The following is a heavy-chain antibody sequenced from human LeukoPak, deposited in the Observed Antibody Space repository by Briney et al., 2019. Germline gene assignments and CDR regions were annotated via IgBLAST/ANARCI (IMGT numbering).Heavy chain of an antibody. CDR3: ARERTMVRGVSWFDP. D-gene: IGHD3-10*01. CDR1: GGSISSYY. CDR2: IYYSGST. Sequence: SETLSLTCTVSGGSISSYYWSWIRQPPGKGLEWIGYIYYSGSTNYNPSLKSRVTISVDTSKNQFSLKLSSVTAADTAVYYCARERTMVRGVSWFDPWGQGTLVTVSS. V-gene: IGHV4-59*01. J-gene: IGHJ5*02.